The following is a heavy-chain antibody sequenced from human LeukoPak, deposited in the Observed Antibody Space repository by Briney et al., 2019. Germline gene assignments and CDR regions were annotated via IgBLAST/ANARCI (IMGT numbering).Heavy chain of an antibody. J-gene: IGHJ4*02. CDR1: GGSISGSSYY. D-gene: IGHD3-22*01. CDR2: IYYSGST. V-gene: IGHV4-39*02. Sequence: PSETLSLTCTVSGGSISGSSYYWGWIRQPPGKGLEWIGSIYYSGSTYYNPSLKSRLTTSLDTSKNHFSLKLSSVTAADTAVYYCARAGLTYYYDSRARYFDYWGQGTLVTVSS. CDR3: ARAGLTYYYDSRARYFDY.